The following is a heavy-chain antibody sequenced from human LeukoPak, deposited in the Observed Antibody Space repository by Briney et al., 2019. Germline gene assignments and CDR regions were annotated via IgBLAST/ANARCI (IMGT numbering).Heavy chain of an antibody. V-gene: IGHV3-21*01. J-gene: IGHJ3*02. D-gene: IGHD2/OR15-2a*01. CDR2: ISSSSSYI. Sequence: GGSLRLSCAASGFTFSSYSMNWVRQAPGKGLEWVSSISSSSSYIYYADSVKGRFTISRDNVKKSLYLQMNSLRAEDTAVYYCARDLFLWGAFDIWGQGTMVTVSS. CDR1: GFTFSSYS. CDR3: ARDLFLWGAFDI.